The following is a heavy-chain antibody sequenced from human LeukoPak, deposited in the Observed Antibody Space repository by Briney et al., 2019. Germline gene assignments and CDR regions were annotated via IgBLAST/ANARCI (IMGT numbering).Heavy chain of an antibody. D-gene: IGHD3-22*01. CDR3: ARAPYYYDAAAFDI. V-gene: IGHV4-30-2*01. CDR1: GGSISSGGYS. Sequence: SETLSLTRAVSGGSISSGGYSWSWIRQPPGKGLEWIGYIYHSGSTYYNPSLKSRVTISVDRSKNQFSLKLSSVTAADTAVYYCARAPYYYDAAAFDIWGQGTLVTVSS. J-gene: IGHJ4*02. CDR2: IYHSGST.